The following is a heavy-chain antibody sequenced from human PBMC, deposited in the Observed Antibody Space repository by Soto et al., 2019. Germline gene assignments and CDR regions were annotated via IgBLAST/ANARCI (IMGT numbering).Heavy chain of an antibody. CDR3: AREWDIVVVPAASYYYGMDV. CDR1: GYTFTSYY. Sequence: WASVKVSCKASGYTFTSYYMHWVRQAPGQGLEWMGIINPSGGSTSYAQKFQGRVTMTRDTSTSTVYMELSSLRSEDTAVYYCAREWDIVVVPAASYYYGMDVWGQGTTVTVSS. V-gene: IGHV1-46*01. CDR2: INPSGGST. D-gene: IGHD2-2*01. J-gene: IGHJ6*02.